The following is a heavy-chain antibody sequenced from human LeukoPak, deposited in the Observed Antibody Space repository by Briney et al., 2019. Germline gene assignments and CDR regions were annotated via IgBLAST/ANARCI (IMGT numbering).Heavy chain of an antibody. D-gene: IGHD3-3*01. CDR3: AKDLNYDFWSGLGN. Sequence: GGSLRLSCAVSGFTFSSYGMHWVRQAPGKGLEWIAVISYDGTNKYYADSVKGRFTISRDNSKNTLYLQMNSLRAEDTAVYYCAKDLNYDFWSGLGNWGQGTLVTVSS. CDR2: ISYDGTNK. J-gene: IGHJ4*02. CDR1: GFTFSSYG. V-gene: IGHV3-30*18.